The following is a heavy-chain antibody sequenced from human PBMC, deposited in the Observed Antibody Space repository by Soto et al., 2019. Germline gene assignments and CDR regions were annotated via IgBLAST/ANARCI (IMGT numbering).Heavy chain of an antibody. CDR1: GGSISSGNW. D-gene: IGHD2-21*02. Sequence: PSETLSLTCAVSGGSISSGNWWSWVRQPPGKGLEWIGEIYHSGSTNYNPSLKSRVTISVDKSKNQFSLKLSSVTAADTAVYYCAGAYCGGDCYRVGVWFDPWGQGTLVTVSS. CDR2: IYHSGST. V-gene: IGHV4-4*02. J-gene: IGHJ5*02. CDR3: AGAYCGGDCYRVGVWFDP.